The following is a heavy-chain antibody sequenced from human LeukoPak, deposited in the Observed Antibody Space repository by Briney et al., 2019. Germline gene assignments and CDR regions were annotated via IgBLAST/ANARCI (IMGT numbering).Heavy chain of an antibody. V-gene: IGHV4-39*07. D-gene: IGHD3-22*01. CDR2: IYYSGST. CDR3: ARGHSDDSSGFAFDY. CDR1: GGSISSSSYY. Sequence: SETLPLTCTVSGGSISSSSYYWGWIRQPPGKGLEWIGSIYYSGSTYYNPSLKSRVTISVDTSKNQFSLKLSSVTAADTAVYYCARGHSDDSSGFAFDYWGQGTLVTVSS. J-gene: IGHJ4*02.